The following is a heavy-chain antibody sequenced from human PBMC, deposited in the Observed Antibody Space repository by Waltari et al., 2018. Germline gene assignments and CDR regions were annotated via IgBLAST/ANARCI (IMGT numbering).Heavy chain of an antibody. Sequence: QLQLQESGPGLVKPSETLSLPCTVSSGSISNSHFYWGWVRQPPQKGLEWIGSVYYSGSPHYNPSLQSRITVSVDSSKNQFSLKLRSVIAPDTAFYYCARHIKGFCGVSSFPPPFDTWGQGTLVTVSS. CDR3: ARHIKGFCGVSSFPPPFDT. J-gene: IGHJ4*02. CDR2: VYYSGSP. V-gene: IGHV4-39*01. CDR1: SGSISNSHFY. D-gene: IGHD2-15*01.